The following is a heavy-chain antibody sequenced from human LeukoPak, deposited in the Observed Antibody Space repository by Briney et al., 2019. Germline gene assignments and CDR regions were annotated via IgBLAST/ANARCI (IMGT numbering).Heavy chain of an antibody. Sequence: PGGSLRLSCAASGFTFSSYSVNWVRQAPGKGLEWVSSISSSSSYIYYADSVKGRFTISRDNAKNSLYLQTNSRRAEDTAVYYCARGLSQQLVRAVANYYYYYYMDVWGKGTTVTVSS. CDR2: ISSSSSYI. CDR1: GFTFSSYS. D-gene: IGHD6-13*01. V-gene: IGHV3-21*01. J-gene: IGHJ6*03. CDR3: ARGLSQQLVRAVANYYYYYYMDV.